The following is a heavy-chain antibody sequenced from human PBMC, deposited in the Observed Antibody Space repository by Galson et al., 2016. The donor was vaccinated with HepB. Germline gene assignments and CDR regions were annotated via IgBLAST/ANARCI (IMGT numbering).Heavy chain of an antibody. CDR1: GDSVSSNSAA. V-gene: IGHV6-1*01. CDR2: TFYRSKWHN. D-gene: IGHD2-8*02. J-gene: IGHJ6*04. Sequence: CAISGDSVSSNSAAWNWIRQSPSRGLEWLGRTFYRSKWHNEYAVSVQSRISIKSDTSKNQFSLQLSRLTSEDTAVYYCAREAGYCGGSVCYTGPGVWGTGTTVIVSS. CDR3: AREAGYCGGSVCYTGPGV.